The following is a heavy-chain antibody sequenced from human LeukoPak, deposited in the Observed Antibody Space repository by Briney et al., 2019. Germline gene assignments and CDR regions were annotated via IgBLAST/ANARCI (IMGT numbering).Heavy chain of an antibody. J-gene: IGHJ4*02. CDR2: ISGSGGST. V-gene: IGHV3-23*01. CDR1: GFTFSSYA. CDR3: AKDPSYYYDSSGYYPWYFDY. Sequence: GGPLRLSCAASGFTFSSYAMSWVRQAPGKGLEWVSAISGSGGSTYYADSVKGRFTISRDNSKNTLYLQMNSLRAEDTAVYYCAKDPSYYYDSSGYYPWYFDYWGQGTLVTVSS. D-gene: IGHD3-22*01.